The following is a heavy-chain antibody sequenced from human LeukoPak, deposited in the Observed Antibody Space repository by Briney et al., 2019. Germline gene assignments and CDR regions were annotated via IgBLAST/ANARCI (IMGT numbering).Heavy chain of an antibody. V-gene: IGHV4-59*01. CDR2: IHHSGST. D-gene: IGHD3-10*01. Sequence: SVTLSLTCTVSGDSITNNYWTWIRQSPEKGLEWMGFIHHSGSTDYNPSLKGRVSISVDMSKNQFSLNLRFVTAADTAIYFCARERSHFYYMDVWGKGTKVTVSS. CDR3: ARERSHFYYMDV. CDR1: GDSITNNY. J-gene: IGHJ6*03.